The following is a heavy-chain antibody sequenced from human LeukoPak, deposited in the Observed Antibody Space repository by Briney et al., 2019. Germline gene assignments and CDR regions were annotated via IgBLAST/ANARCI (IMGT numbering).Heavy chain of an antibody. Sequence: PSETLSLTCTVSGVSMSSSPYYWGWIRQPPGKGLEWIGTIYDSGNTNYNPSLRSRLTISVDTSRNQFSLKLSSVTAADTAVYYCARQIGQGRDYWGQGTLVTVSS. CDR2: IYDSGNT. V-gene: IGHV4-39*01. CDR1: GVSMSSSPYY. J-gene: IGHJ4*02. CDR3: ARQIGQGRDY. D-gene: IGHD2-21*01.